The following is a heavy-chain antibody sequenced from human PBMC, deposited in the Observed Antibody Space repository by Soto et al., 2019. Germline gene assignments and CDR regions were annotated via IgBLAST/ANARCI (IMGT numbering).Heavy chain of an antibody. V-gene: IGHV4-59*08. CDR1: GGSISSYY. CDR3: ARRYSSRLDY. D-gene: IGHD6-13*01. J-gene: IGHJ4*02. CDR2: IYYSGST. Sequence: SETLSLTCTVSGGSISSYYWSWIRQPPGKGLEWIGYIYYSGSTNYNPSLKSRVTISVDTSKNQFSLKLSSVTAADTAVYYCARRYSSRLDYSGQGTLVTVSS.